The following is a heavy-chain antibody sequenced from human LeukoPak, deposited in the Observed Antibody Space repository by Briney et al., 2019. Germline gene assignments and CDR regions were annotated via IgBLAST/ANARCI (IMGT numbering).Heavy chain of an antibody. V-gene: IGHV4-39*07. CDR1: GGSISSSSYY. CDR3: ARVYVVPAALDAFDI. CDR2: IYYSGST. J-gene: IGHJ3*02. Sequence: SETLSLTCTVSGGSISSSSYYWGWIRQPPGKGLEWIGSIYYSGSTYYNPSLKSRVTISVDTSKNQFSLKLSSVTAADTAVYYCARVYVVPAALDAFDIWGQGTMVTVSS. D-gene: IGHD2-2*01.